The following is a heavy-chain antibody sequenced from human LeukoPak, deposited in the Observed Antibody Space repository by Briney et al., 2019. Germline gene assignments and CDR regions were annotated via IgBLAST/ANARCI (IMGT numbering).Heavy chain of an antibody. D-gene: IGHD6-19*01. J-gene: IGHJ3*02. CDR3: AKGQWLVRGAAFDI. CDR1: GFTFDDYA. CDR2: ISWSSGSI. V-gene: IGHV3-9*03. Sequence: GRSLRLSCAASGFTFDDYAMHWVRQAPGKGLEWVSGISWSSGSIGYADSVKGRFTISRDNAKNSLYLQMNSLRAEDMALYYCAKGQWLVRGAAFDIWGQGTMVTVSS.